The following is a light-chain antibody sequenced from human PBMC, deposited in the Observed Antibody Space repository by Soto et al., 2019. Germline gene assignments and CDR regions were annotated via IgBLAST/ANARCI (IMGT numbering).Light chain of an antibody. V-gene: IGLV2-11*01. CDR3: CSYAGTYSYV. CDR2: DVS. Sequence: QSALTQPRSVSGSPGQSVTISCTGTSRDVGGYNSVSWYQQHPGKAPKLMIYDVSQRPSGVPDRFSGSKSGNTASLTISGLQPEDEADYFCCSYAGTYSYVFGTGTKV. J-gene: IGLJ1*01. CDR1: SRDVGGYNS.